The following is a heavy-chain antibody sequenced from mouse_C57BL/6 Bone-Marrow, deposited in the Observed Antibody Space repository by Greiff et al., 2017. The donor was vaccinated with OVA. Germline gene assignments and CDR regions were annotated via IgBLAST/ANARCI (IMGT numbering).Heavy chain of an antibody. CDR1: GFTFSSYG. V-gene: IGHV5-6*01. CDR3: ARRALRTLRYFDD. D-gene: IGHD1-1*01. Sequence: VQLKESGGDLVKPGGSLKLSCAASGFTFSSYGMSWVRQTPDKRLEWVATISSGGSYTYYPDNVKGRFTISRDNAKNTLYLQMSSVEYEDTDMYYSARRALRTLRYFDDWGQGTTLTVSS. CDR2: ISSGGSYT. J-gene: IGHJ2*01.